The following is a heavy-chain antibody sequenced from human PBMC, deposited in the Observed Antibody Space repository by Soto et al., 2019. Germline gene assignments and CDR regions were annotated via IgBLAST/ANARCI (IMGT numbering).Heavy chain of an antibody. J-gene: IGHJ5*02. CDR3: ARGGMDYYGSGSYANWFDP. Sequence: SETLSLTCAVYGGSFSGYYWSWIRQPPGKGLEWIGEINHSGSTNYNPSLKSRVTISVDTSKNQFSLKLSSVTAADTAVYYCARGGMDYYGSGSYANWFDPWGQGTLVTVSS. CDR1: GGSFSGYY. CDR2: INHSGST. V-gene: IGHV4-34*01. D-gene: IGHD3-10*01.